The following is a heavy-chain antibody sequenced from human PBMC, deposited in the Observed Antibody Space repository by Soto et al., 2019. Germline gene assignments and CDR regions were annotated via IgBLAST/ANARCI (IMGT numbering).Heavy chain of an antibody. Sequence: QTGGSLRLSCAASGFTFSSYAMSWVRQAPGKGLEWVSAISGSGGSTYYADSVKGRFTISRDNSKNTLYLQMNSLRAEDTAVYYCTKTQRGVAVAGYFDYWGQGTLVTVSS. J-gene: IGHJ4*02. CDR3: TKTQRGVAVAGYFDY. CDR1: GFTFSSYA. D-gene: IGHD6-19*01. CDR2: ISGSGGST. V-gene: IGHV3-23*01.